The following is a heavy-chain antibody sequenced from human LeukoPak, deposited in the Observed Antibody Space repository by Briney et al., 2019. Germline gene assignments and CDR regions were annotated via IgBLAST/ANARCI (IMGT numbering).Heavy chain of an antibody. CDR1: GCTFSSYA. CDR2: IIPIFGTA. Sequence: SVKVSCTASGCTFSSYAISWVRQAPGQGLEWMGGIIPIFGTANYAQKFQGRVTITADESTTTAYMELSRLLSEDTAVYYCAIPNYDILTGPDLYYFDYWGQGTLDTVSS. V-gene: IGHV1-69*13. J-gene: IGHJ4*02. CDR3: AIPNYDILTGPDLYYFDY. D-gene: IGHD3-9*01.